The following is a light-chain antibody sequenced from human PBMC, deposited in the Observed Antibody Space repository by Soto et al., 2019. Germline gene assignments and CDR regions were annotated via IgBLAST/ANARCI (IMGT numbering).Light chain of an antibody. CDR2: DVI. Sequence: QSALAQPRSVSGSPGQPVTISCTGTSSDVGGYNYVSWYQQHPGKAPKLMIYDVIKRPSGVPDRFSGSKSGNSASLTISGLQAEDEADYFCCSYAGSYTYVFGTGTKVTVL. CDR3: CSYAGSYTYV. CDR1: SSDVGGYNY. V-gene: IGLV2-11*01. J-gene: IGLJ1*01.